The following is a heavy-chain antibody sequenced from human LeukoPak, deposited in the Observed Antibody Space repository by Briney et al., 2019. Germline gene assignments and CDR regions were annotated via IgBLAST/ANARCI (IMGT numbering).Heavy chain of an antibody. D-gene: IGHD5-24*01. CDR2: ISSSGSTI. J-gene: IGHJ6*03. CDR1: GFTFSDYY. V-gene: IGHV3-11*04. Sequence: GGSLRLSCAASGFTFSDYYMSWIRQAPGKGLEWVSYISSSGSTIYYADSVKGRFTISRDNAKNSLYLQMNSLRAEDTAVYYCAKYEKEMAALYYYYYMDVWGKGTTVTVSS. CDR3: AKYEKEMAALYYYYYMDV.